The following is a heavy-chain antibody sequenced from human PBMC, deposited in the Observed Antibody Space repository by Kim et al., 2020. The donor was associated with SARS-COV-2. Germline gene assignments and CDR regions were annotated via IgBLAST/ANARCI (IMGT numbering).Heavy chain of an antibody. D-gene: IGHD3-3*01. CDR3: AHRRTLWSGSFDY. J-gene: IGHJ4*02. Sequence: RDSPSLKSRLTITKDNTKNQVVLTMNNMEHVDTATYYCAHRRTLWSGSFDYWGQGTLVTVSS. V-gene: IGHV2-5*01.